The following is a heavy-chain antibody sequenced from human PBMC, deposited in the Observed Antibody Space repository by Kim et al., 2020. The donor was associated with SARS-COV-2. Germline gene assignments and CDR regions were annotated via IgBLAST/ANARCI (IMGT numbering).Heavy chain of an antibody. J-gene: IGHJ4*02. Sequence: YASSAKGRFTTSGDNAKRTLYLQMTSLWAEETAVYYCAGVSGRYFSPFDYWGQGTLVTVSS. CDR3: AGVSGRYFSPFDY. D-gene: IGHD1-26*01. V-gene: IGHV3-30*01.